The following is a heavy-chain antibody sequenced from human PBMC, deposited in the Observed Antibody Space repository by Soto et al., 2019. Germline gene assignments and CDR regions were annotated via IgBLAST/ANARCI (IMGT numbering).Heavy chain of an antibody. CDR1: GFMFSAYW. V-gene: IGHV3-7*01. CDR3: ARDFYGGYTYGPGDY. Sequence: GGSLRLSCAASGFMFSAYWMSWVRQAPGKGLEWVANIHGDGGKIYYVDSVKGGFTISRDNAKRSLYLQMNSLRAEDTAVNYCARDFYGGYTYGPGDYWGQGALVTVSS. J-gene: IGHJ4*02. D-gene: IGHD5-18*01. CDR2: IHGDGGKI.